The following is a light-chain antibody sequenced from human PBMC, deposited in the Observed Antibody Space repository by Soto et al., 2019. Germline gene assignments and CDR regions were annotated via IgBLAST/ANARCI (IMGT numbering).Light chain of an antibody. CDR1: SSDVGKYDR. CDR2: EVT. V-gene: IGLV2-18*02. J-gene: IGLJ1*01. Sequence: QSALTQPPSVSGSPGQSVTISCTGTSSDVGKYDRVSWYQQPPGTAPKLIIYEVTNRPSGVPARFSGSKSGNTASLTISGLQAEDEADYYCRSYTSTSRYVFGAGTKVTVL. CDR3: RSYTSTSRYV.